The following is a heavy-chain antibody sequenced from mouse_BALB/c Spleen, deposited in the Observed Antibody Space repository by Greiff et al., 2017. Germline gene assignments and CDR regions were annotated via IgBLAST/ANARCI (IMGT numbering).Heavy chain of an antibody. Sequence: QVQLQQSGAELVKPGASVKMSCKASGYTFTNYQIEWMKQNHGKSLEWIGNFNPYSDGTKYNEKFKGKAKLTVEKSSSTVYMELRRLTSDDSAVYYCARQSARDLDVWGAGTTVTVSA. CDR2: FNPYSDGT. D-gene: IGHD6-1*01. J-gene: IGHJ1*01. V-gene: IGHV1-47*01. CDR3: ARQSARDLDV. CDR1: GYTFTNYQ.